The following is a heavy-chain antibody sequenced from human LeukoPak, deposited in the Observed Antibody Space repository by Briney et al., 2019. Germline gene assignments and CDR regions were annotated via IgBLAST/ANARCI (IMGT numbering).Heavy chain of an antibody. CDR1: GFIFSNYA. V-gene: IGHV3-30*03. J-gene: IGHJ1*01. CDR3: ARANPVLMVSKYLQH. CDR2: ISYDGSDK. D-gene: IGHD2-8*01. Sequence: GGSLRLSCAASGFIFSNYAIHWVRQAPGKGLELVADISYDGSDKYYADSVKGRFTISRDNSKNTLFLQINSLRPEDTAVYYCARANPVLMVSKYLQHWGQGTLVTVSS.